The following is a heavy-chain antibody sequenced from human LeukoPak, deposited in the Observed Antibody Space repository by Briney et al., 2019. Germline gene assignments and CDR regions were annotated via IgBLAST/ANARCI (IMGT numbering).Heavy chain of an antibody. J-gene: IGHJ5*02. CDR2: ISSGGTGT. CDR1: GFTFSNYA. Sequence: GGSLRLSCAASGFTFSNYAMSWVRQAPGKGLEWVSGISSGGTGTYYADSVRGQFTISRDNSKITLYLQMDSLRVEDTAVYYCARAVPSWFDPWGQGTLVAVSS. CDR3: ARAVPSWFDP. V-gene: IGHV3-23*01. D-gene: IGHD3-10*01.